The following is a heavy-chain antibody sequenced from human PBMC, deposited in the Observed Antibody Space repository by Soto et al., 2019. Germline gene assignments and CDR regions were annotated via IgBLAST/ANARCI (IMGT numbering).Heavy chain of an antibody. J-gene: IGHJ4*02. Sequence: QVQLVESGGGVVQPGRSLRLSCAASGFTFSSYAMHWVRQAPGKGLEWVAVISYDGSNKYYADSVKGRFTISRDNFKNTLYLQMNSLRAEDTAVYYCASQLLYSSGWTDYWGQGTLVTVSS. CDR2: ISYDGSNK. CDR3: ASQLLYSSGWTDY. D-gene: IGHD6-19*01. CDR1: GFTFSSYA. V-gene: IGHV3-30-3*01.